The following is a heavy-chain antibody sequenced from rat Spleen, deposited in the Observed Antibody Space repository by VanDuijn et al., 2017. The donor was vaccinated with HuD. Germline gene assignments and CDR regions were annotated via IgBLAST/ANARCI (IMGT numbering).Heavy chain of an antibody. CDR1: GFTFSDYY. D-gene: IGHD4-3*01. CDR2: ISYDGGST. Sequence: EVQLVESGGGLVQPGRSLKLSCAASGFTFSDYYMAWVRQAPTKGLEWVASISYDGGSTYYRDSVRGRFTISRDNAKSTLYLQMDILRSEDTATYYCATGGVRGMDAWGQGASVTVSS. J-gene: IGHJ4*01. CDR3: ATGGVRGMDA. V-gene: IGHV5-20*01.